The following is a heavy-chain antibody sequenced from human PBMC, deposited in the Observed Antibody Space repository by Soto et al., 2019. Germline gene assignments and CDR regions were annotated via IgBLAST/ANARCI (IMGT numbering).Heavy chain of an antibody. CDR1: GFTLKNAW. D-gene: IGHD2-15*01. CDR2: IKVKTDDETT. J-gene: IGHJ4*02. CDR3: ITDLVVLVAHRSDH. V-gene: IGHV3-15*01. Sequence: GSLRLSCTASGFTLKNAWMSWVRQAPGKRLEWVGRIKVKTDDETTDYAAPVKDRFIISRDDSKNTLYLQMHSLKTEDTGIYYCITDLVVLVAHRSDHWGQGTLVTVSS.